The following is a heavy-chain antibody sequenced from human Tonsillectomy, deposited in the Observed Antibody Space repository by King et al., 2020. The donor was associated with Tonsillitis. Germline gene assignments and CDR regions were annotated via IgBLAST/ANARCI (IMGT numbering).Heavy chain of an antibody. Sequence: VQLQQSGPGLVKPSQTLSLTCAISGDSVSSNSAAWSWIRQSPSRGLEWLGRTYYRSKWFNEYAVSMKSRISISSDTSKNQFSLQVNSVTPEDTAIYFCTRGKGAVAGLFDYWAQGTLVTVSS. CDR1: GDSVSSNSAA. J-gene: IGHJ4*02. CDR2: TYYRSKWFN. D-gene: IGHD6-19*01. CDR3: TRGKGAVAGLFDY. V-gene: IGHV6-1*01.